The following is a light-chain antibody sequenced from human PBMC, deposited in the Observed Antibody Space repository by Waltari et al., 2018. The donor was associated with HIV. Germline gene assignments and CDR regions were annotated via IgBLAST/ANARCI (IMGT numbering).Light chain of an antibody. CDR2: GAS. Sequence: EIVWTQSPGTLSSSPGERATLSCRASKRVRSRSLAGYQQRPGQAPRLLISGASSRATGIPDRFSCSGSGTDFSLTISRLEPEDFAVYYCQQYATSPRTFGQGTKVEIK. CDR1: KRVRSRS. J-gene: IGKJ1*01. V-gene: IGKV3-20*01. CDR3: QQYATSPRT.